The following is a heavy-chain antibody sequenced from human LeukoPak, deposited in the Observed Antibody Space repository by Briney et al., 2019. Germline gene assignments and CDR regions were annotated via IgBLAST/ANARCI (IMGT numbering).Heavy chain of an antibody. D-gene: IGHD2-15*01. J-gene: IGHJ4*02. CDR2: ISAYNGNT. V-gene: IGHV1-18*01. CDR1: GYTFTSYG. Sequence: ASVKVSCKASGYTFTSYGISWVRQAPGQGLEWMGWISAYNGNTNYAQKHQGRVTMTTDTSTSTAYMELRSLRSDDTAVYYCARDRYCSGGSCYSGRAYWGQGTLVTVSS. CDR3: ARDRYCSGGSCYSGRAY.